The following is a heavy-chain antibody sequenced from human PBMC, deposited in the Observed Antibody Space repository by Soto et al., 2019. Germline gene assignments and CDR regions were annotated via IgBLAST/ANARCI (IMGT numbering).Heavy chain of an antibody. CDR3: AKDGSWSMKLLGFSDY. V-gene: IGHV3-30*18. CDR1: GFTFSSYG. CDR2: ISYDGSNK. Sequence: GGSLRLSCAASGFTFSSYGMHWVRQAPGKGLEWVAVISYDGSNKYYADSVKGRFTISRDNSKNTLYLQMNSLRAEDTAVYYCAKDGSWSMKLLGFSDYWGQGTLVTVSS. J-gene: IGHJ4*02. D-gene: IGHD6-13*01.